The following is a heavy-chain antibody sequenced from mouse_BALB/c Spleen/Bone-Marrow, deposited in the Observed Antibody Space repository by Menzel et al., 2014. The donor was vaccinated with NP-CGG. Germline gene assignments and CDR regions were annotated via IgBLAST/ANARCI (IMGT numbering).Heavy chain of an antibody. CDR3: AKQDYYRSDYAMDY. D-gene: IGHD2-14*01. Sequence: QVQLKQSGPGLVAPSQSLSITCTVSGFSLTSYGVSWVRQPPGKGLEWLGIIWGDGGINYHSALISRLSISKDNSKSQVFLKLNSRQTDATATYYCAKQDYYRSDYAMDYWGQGTSVTVSS. CDR2: IWGDGGI. J-gene: IGHJ4*01. CDR1: GFSLTSYG. V-gene: IGHV2-3*01.